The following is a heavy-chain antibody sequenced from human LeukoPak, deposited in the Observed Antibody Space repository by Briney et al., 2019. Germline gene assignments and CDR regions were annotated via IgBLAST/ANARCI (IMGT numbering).Heavy chain of an antibody. CDR1: GGSISSGGYS. CDR2: IYHSGST. V-gene: IGHV4-30-2*01. Sequence: SETLSLTCAVSGGSISSGGYSWSWIRQPPGKGLEWIGYIYHSGSTYYNPSLKSRVTISVDTSKNQFSLKLSSVTAADTAVYYCARGRGYYGSGSYYYYYGMDVWGQGTTVTVSS. D-gene: IGHD3-10*01. J-gene: IGHJ6*02. CDR3: ARGRGYYGSGSYYYYYGMDV.